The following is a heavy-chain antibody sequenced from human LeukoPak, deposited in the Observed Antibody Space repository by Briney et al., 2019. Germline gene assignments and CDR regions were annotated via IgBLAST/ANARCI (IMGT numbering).Heavy chain of an antibody. CDR3: AEITGHIFGY. V-gene: IGHV1-69*04. CDR1: GGTFSSYA. J-gene: IGHJ4*02. CDR2: IIPIFGIA. Sequence: ASVKVSCKASGGTFSSYAISWVRQAPGQGLEWMGRIIPIFGIANYAQKFQGRVTITADKSTSTAYMELSSLRSEDTAVYYCAEITGHIFGYWGQGTLVTVSS. D-gene: IGHD3-16*01.